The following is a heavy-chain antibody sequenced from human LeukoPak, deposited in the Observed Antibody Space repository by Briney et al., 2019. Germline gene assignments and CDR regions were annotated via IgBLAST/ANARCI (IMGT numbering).Heavy chain of an antibody. CDR1: GFTFSSYS. V-gene: IGHV3-21*01. Sequence: GGSLRLSCAASGFTFSSYSMNWVRQAPGKGLEWVSSISSSSSYIYYADSVKGRFTISRDNAKNSLYLQMNSLRAEDTAVYYCARDWELLGGYFDYWGQGTLVTVSS. D-gene: IGHD1-26*01. CDR3: ARDWELLGGYFDY. J-gene: IGHJ4*02. CDR2: ISSSSSYI.